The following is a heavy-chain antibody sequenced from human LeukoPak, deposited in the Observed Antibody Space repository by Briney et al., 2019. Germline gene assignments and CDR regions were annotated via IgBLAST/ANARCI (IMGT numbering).Heavy chain of an antibody. D-gene: IGHD7-27*01. Sequence: AGGSLRLSCAASGFSFSSYWMSWVRQAPEKGLEWVANVNQGGSQKYYVDSVKGRFTISRDNVKNSLYLEMNNLRAEDTAVYYCARAYWGSADYWGQGTLVTVSS. CDR1: GFSFSSYW. CDR2: VNQGGSQK. J-gene: IGHJ4*02. CDR3: ARAYWGSADY. V-gene: IGHV3-7*03.